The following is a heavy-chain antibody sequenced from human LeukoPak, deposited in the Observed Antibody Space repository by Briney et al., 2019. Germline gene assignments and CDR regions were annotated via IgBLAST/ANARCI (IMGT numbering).Heavy chain of an antibody. CDR3: ARLLSYSSSWY. Sequence: SETLSLTCTVSGGSITGSSYYWGWIRQPPGKGLEWIGSISYSGSTYYNPSLKSRVTISVDTSKNQFSLKLSSVTAADTAVYYCARLLSYSSSWYWGQGTLDTVSS. CDR1: GGSITGSSYY. D-gene: IGHD6-13*01. V-gene: IGHV4-39*01. CDR2: ISYSGST. J-gene: IGHJ4*02.